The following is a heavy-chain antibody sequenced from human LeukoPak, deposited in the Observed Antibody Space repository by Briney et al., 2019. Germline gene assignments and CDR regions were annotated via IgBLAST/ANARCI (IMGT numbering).Heavy chain of an antibody. V-gene: IGHV4-38-2*01. D-gene: IGHD3-9*01. J-gene: IGHJ5*02. CDR1: GYSISSGYY. CDR2: IYYGGSI. Sequence: SETLSLTCAVSGYSISSGYYWGWIRQHPGKGLEWIGSIYYGGSIYYNPSLQSRVTISQDMSKNQFSLKLSSVTAADTAVYYCARGTGYPNWFDPWGQGTLVTVSS. CDR3: ARGTGYPNWFDP.